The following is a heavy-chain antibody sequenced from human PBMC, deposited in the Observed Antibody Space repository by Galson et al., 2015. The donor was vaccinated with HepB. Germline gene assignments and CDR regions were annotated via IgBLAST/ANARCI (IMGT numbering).Heavy chain of an antibody. V-gene: IGHV3-11*06. D-gene: IGHD6-13*01. J-gene: IGHJ6*02. CDR2: ISPSSSYT. CDR1: GFTFSDYY. Sequence: SLRLSCAAYGFTFSDYYMRWIRQAPGKGLEWVSCISPSSSYTNYAASVKGRFTISRDTAKNSLYLQTNSLRAEDPAVYYCARIWRAASWGYVMDVWVQGTTVTVSS. CDR3: ARIWRAASWGYVMDV.